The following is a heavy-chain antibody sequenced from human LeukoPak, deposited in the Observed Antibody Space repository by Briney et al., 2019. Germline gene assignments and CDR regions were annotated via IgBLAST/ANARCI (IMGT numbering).Heavy chain of an antibody. V-gene: IGHV3-64*01. CDR2: IGSSGGSS. D-gene: IGHD2-2*01. CDR1: GFTFSSYS. J-gene: IGHJ4*02. CDR3: ARTYCSSTSCLVDY. Sequence: GGSLRLSCAASGFTFSSYSMHWVRQAPGKGLEYVSAIGSSGGSSYYANSVKGRFTISRDNSKNTLYLQMGSLRAEDMAVYYCARTYCSSTSCLVDYWGQGTLVTVSS.